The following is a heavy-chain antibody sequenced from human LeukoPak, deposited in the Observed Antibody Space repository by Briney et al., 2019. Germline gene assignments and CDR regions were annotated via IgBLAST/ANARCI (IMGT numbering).Heavy chain of an antibody. D-gene: IGHD6-19*01. Sequence: NPSETLSLTCAVSGGSISSSNWWSWVRQPPGKGLEWIGEIYHSGSTNYNPSLKSRVTISVDKSKNQFSLKLSSVTAADTAVYYCARSQSSGWQSFDYWGQGTLVTVSS. J-gene: IGHJ4*02. CDR1: GGSISSSNW. CDR3: ARSQSSGWQSFDY. V-gene: IGHV4-4*02. CDR2: IYHSGST.